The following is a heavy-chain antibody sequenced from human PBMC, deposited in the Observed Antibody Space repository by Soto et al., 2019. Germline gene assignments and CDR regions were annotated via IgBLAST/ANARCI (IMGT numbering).Heavy chain of an antibody. V-gene: IGHV3-23*01. J-gene: IGHJ4*02. Sequence: GGSLRLSCAASGFTFSSYVMSWVRQAPGKGLEWVSAISGSGGSTYYADSVKGRFTISRDNSKNTLYLQMNSLRAEDTAVYYCAKDWGDNSYGYPLWGQGTLVTVSS. D-gene: IGHD5-18*01. CDR1: GFTFSSYV. CDR3: AKDWGDNSYGYPL. CDR2: ISGSGGST.